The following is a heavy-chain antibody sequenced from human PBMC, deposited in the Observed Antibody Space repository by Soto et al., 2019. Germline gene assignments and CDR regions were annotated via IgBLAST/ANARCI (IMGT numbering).Heavy chain of an antibody. V-gene: IGHV3-23*01. CDR2: ISGSGDST. J-gene: IGHJ4*02. Sequence: GGSLRLSCAASGFTFSSYAMSWVRQAPGKGLEWVSGISGSGDSTYYADSVKGRFTISRDNSKNTLYLQMNSLRAEDTAVYYCAKVRYGAIDYWGQGTLVTVSS. CDR3: AKVRYGAIDY. CDR1: GFTFSSYA. D-gene: IGHD3-10*01.